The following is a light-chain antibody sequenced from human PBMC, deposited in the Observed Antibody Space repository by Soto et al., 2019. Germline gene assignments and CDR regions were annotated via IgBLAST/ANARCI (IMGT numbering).Light chain of an antibody. J-gene: IGLJ1*01. CDR2: GNS. V-gene: IGLV1-40*01. CDR3: QSYDSGLSGYV. Sequence: QPVLTQPPSVSGAPGQRVTISCTGSSSNIGAGYDVHWYQQLPGTATKLLIYGNSNRPSGVPDRFSGSKSGTSASLAITGLQAEAEADYYCQSYDSGLSGYVFGTGTKLTVL. CDR1: SSNIGAGYD.